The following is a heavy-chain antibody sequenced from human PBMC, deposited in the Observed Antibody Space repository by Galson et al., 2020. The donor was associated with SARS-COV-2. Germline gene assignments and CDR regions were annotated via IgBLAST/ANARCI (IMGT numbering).Heavy chain of an antibody. CDR2: ILSSGDNT. CDR3: AKRGDYSSNLSVDFAN. CDR1: GFTFSSYA. J-gene: IGHJ4*02. D-gene: IGHD6-6*01. V-gene: IGHV3-23*01. Sequence: GGFLRLSCAASGFTFSSYAMSWVRQAPGRGLEWVSTILSSGDNTYYADSVKGRFTISRDNSKNTVYLQMNFLRAEDTAVYYCAKRGDYSSNLSVDFANWGQGTLVTVSS.